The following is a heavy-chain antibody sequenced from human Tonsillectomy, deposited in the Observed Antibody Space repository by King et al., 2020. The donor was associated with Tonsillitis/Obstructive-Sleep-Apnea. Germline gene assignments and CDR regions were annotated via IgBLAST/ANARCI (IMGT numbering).Heavy chain of an antibody. CDR3: TKGDDDSSLGGFEI. D-gene: IGHD3-22*01. J-gene: IGHJ3*02. Sequence: VQLVESGGGLVQPGGSLRLSCAASGFTFSSYAMSWVRQAPGQGLEWVSGISGGGGSTHYAAAVKGRFTISRDNSKNTLYLQMNSLRAEDTAVYYCTKGDDDSSLGGFEIWGQGTMVTVSS. CDR2: ISGGGGST. V-gene: IGHV3-23*04. CDR1: GFTFSSYA.